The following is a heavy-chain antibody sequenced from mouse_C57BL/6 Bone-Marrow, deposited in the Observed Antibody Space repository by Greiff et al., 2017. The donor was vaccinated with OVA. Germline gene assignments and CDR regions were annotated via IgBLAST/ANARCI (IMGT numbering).Heavy chain of an antibody. CDR1: GFTFSSYT. J-gene: IGHJ3*01. D-gene: IGHD1-1*01. CDR3: ASLFYYYGSSFAY. Sequence: EVQRVESGGGLVKPGGSLKLSCAASGFTFSSYTMSWVRQTPEKRLEWVATISGGGGNTYYPDSVKGRFTISRDNAKNTLYLQMSSLRSEDTALYYCASLFYYYGSSFAYWGQGTLVTVSA. CDR2: ISGGGGNT. V-gene: IGHV5-9*01.